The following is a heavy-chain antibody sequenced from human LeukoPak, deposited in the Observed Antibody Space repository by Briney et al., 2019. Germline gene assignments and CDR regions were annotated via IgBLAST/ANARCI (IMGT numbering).Heavy chain of an antibody. D-gene: IGHD6-19*01. Sequence: GGSLRLSCAASGFSFSSYEMNWVRQAPGKGLEWISYISSSGSTMYADSVKGRFTISRDNAKSSLHLQMNSLRAEDTAVYYCARHNGWYDYWGQGTLVTVSS. CDR3: ARHNGWYDY. V-gene: IGHV3-48*03. J-gene: IGHJ4*02. CDR1: GFSFSSYE. CDR2: ISSSGST.